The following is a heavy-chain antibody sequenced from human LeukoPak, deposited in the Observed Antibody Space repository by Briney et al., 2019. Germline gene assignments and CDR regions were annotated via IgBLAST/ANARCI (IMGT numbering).Heavy chain of an antibody. CDR3: ARVPNDCSSTSCYTFDY. V-gene: IGHV1-69*13. J-gene: IGHJ4*02. CDR1: GGTFSSYA. D-gene: IGHD2-2*02. Sequence: GASVKVSCKASGGTFSSYAISWVRQVPGQGLEWMGGIIPIFGTANYAQKFQGRVTITADESTSTAYMELSSLRSEDTAVCYCARVPNDCSSTSCYTFDYWGQGTLVTVSS. CDR2: IIPIFGTA.